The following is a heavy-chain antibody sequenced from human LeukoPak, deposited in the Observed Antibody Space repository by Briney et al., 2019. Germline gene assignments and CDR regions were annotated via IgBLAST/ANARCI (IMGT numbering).Heavy chain of an antibody. J-gene: IGHJ6*03. CDR3: ARGKRDIVVVPDAIHYYYYMDV. D-gene: IGHD2-2*02. CDR2: INHSGST. V-gene: IGHV4-34*01. Sequence: PSETLSLTCAVYGGSFSGYYWSWIRQPPGKGLEWIGEINHSGSTNYNPSLKSRVTISVDTSKNQFSLKLSSVTAADTAVYYCARGKRDIVVVPDAIHYYYYMDVWGKGTTVTVSS. CDR1: GGSFSGYY.